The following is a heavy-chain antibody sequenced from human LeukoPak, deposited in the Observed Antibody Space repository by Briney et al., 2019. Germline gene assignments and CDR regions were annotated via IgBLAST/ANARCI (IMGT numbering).Heavy chain of an antibody. D-gene: IGHD2-2*01. V-gene: IGHV3-48*01. J-gene: IGHJ6*02. Sequence: GGSLRLSCAASGFTFSSYYTSWVRQAPGKGLEWLSHISGSSRSIYYADSVRGRFTISRDNSKFTLYMQMDSLRAEDTAVYYCARVRAGYCTSTSCYTGMDVWGQGTTVTVSS. CDR3: ARVRAGYCTSTSCYTGMDV. CDR2: ISGSSRSI. CDR1: GFTFSSYY.